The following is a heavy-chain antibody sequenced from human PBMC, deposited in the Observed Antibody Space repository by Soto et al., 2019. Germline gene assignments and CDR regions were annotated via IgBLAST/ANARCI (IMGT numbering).Heavy chain of an antibody. CDR1: GGSISTSRSY. J-gene: IGHJ5*02. D-gene: IGHD2-21*01. V-gene: IGHV4-39*01. Sequence: SETLSLTCNVSGGSISTSRSYWAWIRQPPGKGLEWLANIFYSGSTYYNPSLASRVTVSVDTSKNEFSLKLRSVTAADTAVYYCSRQPTTGDTDLWFDPCGQGTLVTVSS. CDR3: SRQPTTGDTDLWFDP. CDR2: IFYSGST.